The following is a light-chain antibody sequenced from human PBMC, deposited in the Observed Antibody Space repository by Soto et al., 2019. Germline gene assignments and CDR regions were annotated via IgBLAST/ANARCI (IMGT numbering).Light chain of an antibody. V-gene: IGKV3D-20*02. CDR3: HQRSNWPRT. CDR1: QSVTSTY. CDR2: GAS. J-gene: IGKJ4*01. Sequence: EIVLTQSPGTLSLSPGERATLSCRASQSVTSTYLAWYQQKPGQPPRLLIYGASNRATGIPDRFSGSGSGTDFTLTISRLEPEDFTVYYCHQRSNWPRTFGGGSKVEIK.